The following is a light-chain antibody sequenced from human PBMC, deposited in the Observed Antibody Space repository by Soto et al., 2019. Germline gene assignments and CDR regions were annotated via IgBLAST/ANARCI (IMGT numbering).Light chain of an antibody. CDR1: SSDVGAYKY. V-gene: IGLV2-8*01. CDR2: EVT. Sequence: QSALTQPPSASGSPGQSVTISCTGTSSDVGAYKYVSWYQQHPGKAPKLMIYEVTKRPSGVPDRFSGSKSGNTASLTVSGLEAEDEADYYCTSYGGSDIWVFGGGTKVTVL. CDR3: TSYGGSDIWV. J-gene: IGLJ3*02.